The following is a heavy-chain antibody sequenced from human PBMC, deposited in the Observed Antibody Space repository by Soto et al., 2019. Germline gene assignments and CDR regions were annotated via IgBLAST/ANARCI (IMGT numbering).Heavy chain of an antibody. D-gene: IGHD6-13*01. CDR1: GGSISSYF. Sequence: SETLSLTCTVSGGSISSYFYIWVRQPPGKGLEWIGSVYYTGTTDYNPSLKSRVTISVDTSKTQFSLNLRSVTAADTAVYYCVRDLAAVPRAFDYWGRGTLVTVSS. V-gene: IGHV4-59*01. J-gene: IGHJ4*02. CDR2: VYYTGTT. CDR3: VRDLAAVPRAFDY.